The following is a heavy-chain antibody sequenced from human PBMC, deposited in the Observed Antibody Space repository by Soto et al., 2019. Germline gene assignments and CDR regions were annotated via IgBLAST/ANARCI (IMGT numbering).Heavy chain of an antibody. CDR1: GFTFSSYG. CDR2: IWHDGGNK. J-gene: IGHJ4*02. CDR3: AREVRAMAVEY. D-gene: IGHD5-18*01. V-gene: IGHV3-33*01. Sequence: QVQLVESGGGVVQPGRSLRLSCAASGFTFSSYGRHWVRQAPDQGLEWLAVIWHDGGNKYYSDSVKGRFTISRDNSKKTLYPQMSSLRAEDTAGYHCAREVRAMAVEYWGKGSLVTVSS.